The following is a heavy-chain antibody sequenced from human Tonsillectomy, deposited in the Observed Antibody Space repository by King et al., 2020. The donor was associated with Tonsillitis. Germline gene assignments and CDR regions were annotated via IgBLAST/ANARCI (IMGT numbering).Heavy chain of an antibody. Sequence: VQLVESGGGLVQPGGSLRLSCAVSGFTVSNNYMRWVRQAPGTGLEWVSLIYFGGNTYYADSVKGRFTISRDSSKKTVYLQMNSLRADDTAVYYCFTYYYGSRTNPSFDYWGQGTLVTVSS. V-gene: IGHV3-66*01. CDR3: FTYYYGSRTNPSFDY. D-gene: IGHD3-10*01. J-gene: IGHJ4*02. CDR1: GFTVSNNY. CDR2: IYFGGNT.